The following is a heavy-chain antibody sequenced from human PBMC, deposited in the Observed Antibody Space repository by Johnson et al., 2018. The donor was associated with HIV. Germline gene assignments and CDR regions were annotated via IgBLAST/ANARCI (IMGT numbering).Heavy chain of an antibody. CDR2: ISYDGSRS. CDR3: AREVERGLGFDI. J-gene: IGHJ3*02. Sequence: QVQLVESGGGLVKPGGSLRLSCAASGFTFSDYYMSWIRQAPGKGLEWVAAISYDGSRSDYGASVKGRFTISRDNSKNILYLQMNSLIPVDTAVYYCAREVERGLGFDIWVQGTMVTVSS. CDR1: GFTFSDYY. V-gene: IGHV3-30*03. D-gene: IGHD5-24*01.